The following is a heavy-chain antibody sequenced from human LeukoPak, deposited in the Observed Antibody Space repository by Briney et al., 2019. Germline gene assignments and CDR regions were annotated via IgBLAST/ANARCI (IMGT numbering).Heavy chain of an antibody. Sequence: ASVKVSCKASGYTFTSYYMHWVRQAPGQGLEWMGIINPSGGSTSYAQKFQGRVTMTRDTSTSTVYMELSSLRSEDTAVYYCARSYCTNGVCYNYFDYWGQGTLVTVSS. J-gene: IGHJ4*02. V-gene: IGHV1-46*01. CDR3: ARSYCTNGVCYNYFDY. CDR1: GYTFTSYY. D-gene: IGHD2-8*01. CDR2: INPSGGST.